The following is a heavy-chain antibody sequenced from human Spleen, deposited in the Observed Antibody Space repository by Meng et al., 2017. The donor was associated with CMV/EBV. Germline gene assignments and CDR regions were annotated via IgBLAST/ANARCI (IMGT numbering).Heavy chain of an antibody. D-gene: IGHD4/OR15-4a*01. CDR2: IKQDGSEK. Sequence: GESLKISCAASGFTFSSYAMHWVRQAPGKGLEWVANIKQDGSEKYYVDSVEGRFTIFRDNANNVLYLQIRNLRAEDTAVYYCAKAVVVVTTQGNHQKKYSYYGMDVWGQGTTVTVSS. CDR3: AKAVVVVTTQGNHQKKYSYYGMDV. J-gene: IGHJ6*02. V-gene: IGHV3-7*01. CDR1: GFTFSSYA.